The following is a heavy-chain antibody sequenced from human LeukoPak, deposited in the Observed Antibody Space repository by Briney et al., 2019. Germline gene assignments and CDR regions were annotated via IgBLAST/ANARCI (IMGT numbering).Heavy chain of an antibody. D-gene: IGHD3-10*01. Sequence: ASVKVSCKASGYTFTSYDIHWVRQASGHGLEWMGWMNPKSAHTGLAQRFQGRVTSTRNTSISTAYMELSSLTSEDTAMYYCTRGPSYHSKWVGGMWFDPWGQGTLVSVSS. CDR3: TRGPSYHSKWVGGMWFDP. J-gene: IGHJ5*02. V-gene: IGHV1-8*01. CDR2: MNPKSAHT. CDR1: GYTFTSYD.